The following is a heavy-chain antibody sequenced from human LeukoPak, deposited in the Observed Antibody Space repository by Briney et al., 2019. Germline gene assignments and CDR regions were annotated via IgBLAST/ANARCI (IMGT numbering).Heavy chain of an antibody. D-gene: IGHD2-2*01. V-gene: IGHV4-30-4*01. Sequence: PSETPSLTCTVSGDFISSGDHYWNWIRQAPGKGLEWIGYIFHSGSTYYNPSLRSRLTVSLDTSKNQFSLKLTSVTAADSAVYYCVRGRSTGTIDYWGQGTLVTVSS. CDR2: IFHSGST. CDR1: GDFISSGDHY. CDR3: VRGRSTGTIDY. J-gene: IGHJ4*02.